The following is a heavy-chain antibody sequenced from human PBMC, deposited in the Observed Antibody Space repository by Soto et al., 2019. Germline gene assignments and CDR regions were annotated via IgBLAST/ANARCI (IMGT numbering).Heavy chain of an antibody. Sequence: SVKVSCKASGGTFSSYAISWVRKAPGQGLEWMGGIIPIFGTANYAQKFQGRVTITADESTSTAYMELSSLRSEDTAVYYCARVSDYDSSGYYYPSYWYFDLWGRGTLVTVSS. V-gene: IGHV1-69*13. D-gene: IGHD3-22*01. CDR1: GGTFSSYA. CDR3: ARVSDYDSSGYYYPSYWYFDL. J-gene: IGHJ2*01. CDR2: IIPIFGTA.